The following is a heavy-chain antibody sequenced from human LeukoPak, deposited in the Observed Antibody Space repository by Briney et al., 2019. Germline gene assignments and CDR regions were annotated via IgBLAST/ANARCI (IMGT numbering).Heavy chain of an antibody. CDR2: INHSGST. J-gene: IGHJ5*02. D-gene: IGHD1-1*01. V-gene: IGHV4-34*01. CDR3: ARCEVLGSDWFDP. CDR1: GGSFSGYY. Sequence: SETLSLTCAVYGGSFSGYYWSWIRQPPGKGLEWIGEINHSGSTNYNPSLKSRVTISVDTSKNQFSLKLSSVTAADTAVYYCARCEVLGSDWFDPWGQGTLVTVSS.